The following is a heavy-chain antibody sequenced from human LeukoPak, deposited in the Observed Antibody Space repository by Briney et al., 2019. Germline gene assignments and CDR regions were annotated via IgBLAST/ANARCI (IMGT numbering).Heavy chain of an antibody. Sequence: PSETLSLTCTVSGGSISSGNYYWSWIRQPAGKRLEWIGRIYTSGSTNYNPSLKSRVTMSVDTSKNQFSLKLSSVTAADTAVYYCARARAFDIWGQGTMVTVSS. V-gene: IGHV4-61*02. J-gene: IGHJ3*02. CDR2: IYTSGST. CDR1: GGSISSGNYY. CDR3: ARARAFDI.